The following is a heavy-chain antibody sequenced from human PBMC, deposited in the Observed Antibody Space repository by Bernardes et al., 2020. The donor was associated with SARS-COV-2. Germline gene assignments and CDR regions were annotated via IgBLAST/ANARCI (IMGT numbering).Heavy chain of an antibody. CDR3: AKIAKVGYCTTPDCYRQYYFDY. CDR2: INWNSDSM. CDR1: RFTFDDYA. V-gene: IGHV3-9*01. J-gene: IGHJ4*02. D-gene: IGHD2-2*02. Sequence: GGSLRLSCAASRFTFDDYAMHWVRQVPGKGLEWVAGINWNSDSMGYADSVKGRFTISRDNTKDSLYLQMNSLRAEDTALYYCAKIAKVGYCTTPDCYRQYYFDYWGQGTLVTVSS.